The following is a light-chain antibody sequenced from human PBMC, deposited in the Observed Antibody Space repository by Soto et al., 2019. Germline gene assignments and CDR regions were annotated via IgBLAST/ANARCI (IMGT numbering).Light chain of an antibody. CDR2: DSS. CDR3: QQRSNWPQLT. V-gene: IGKV3-11*01. J-gene: IGKJ4*01. CDR1: QSVSSY. Sequence: EIVLTQSPATLSLSPGERATLSCRASQSVSSYLAWYQQKPGQAPRILIYDSSNRATGIPARFSVSGSGTDFTLTIISLEPEDFAVYYCQQRSNWPQLTFGGGTKVEIK.